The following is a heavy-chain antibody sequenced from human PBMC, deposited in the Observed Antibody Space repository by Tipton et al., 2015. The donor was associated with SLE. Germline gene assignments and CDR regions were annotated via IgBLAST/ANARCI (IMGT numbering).Heavy chain of an antibody. CDR1: GGSISFDY. V-gene: IGHV4-59*08. CDR3: ASSCSGGSCYA. CDR2: IYYSGST. Sequence: TLSLTCTVSGGSISFDYWSWIRQPPGKGLEWIGHIYYSGSTNYNPSLKSRVTISVDTSKNQFSLTLSSVAAADTAVYYCASSCSGGSCYAWGQGTLVTVPS. J-gene: IGHJ4*02. D-gene: IGHD2-15*01.